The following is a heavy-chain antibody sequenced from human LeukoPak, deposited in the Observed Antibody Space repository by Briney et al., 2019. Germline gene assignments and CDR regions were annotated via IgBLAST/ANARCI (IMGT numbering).Heavy chain of an antibody. V-gene: IGHV3-15*01. CDR1: GFTFSNAW. CDR3: TTSLLWFGELSG. D-gene: IGHD3-10*01. CDR2: IKSRTDGGTT. J-gene: IGHJ4*02. Sequence: PGGSLRLSCAASGFTFSNAWMSWVRQAPGKGLEWVGRIKSRTDGGTTDYAAPVKGRFTISRDDSKNTLYLQMNSLKTEDTAVYYCTTSLLWFGELSGWGQGTLVTVSS.